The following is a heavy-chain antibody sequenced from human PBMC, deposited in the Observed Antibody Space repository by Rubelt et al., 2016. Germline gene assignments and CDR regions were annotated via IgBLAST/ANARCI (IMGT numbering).Heavy chain of an antibody. CDR2: IYYSGST. Sequence: QVQLQESGPGLVKPSETLSLTCTVSGGSISSYYWSWIRQPPGKGLEWIGYIYYSGSTNYNPSLKSRVTISVDTSKNQFSLKLSSVTAADTAGYYCARRGSGSFSFDPWGQGTLVTVSS. V-gene: IGHV4-59*12. CDR3: ARRGSGSFSFDP. D-gene: IGHD3-3*01. J-gene: IGHJ5*02. CDR1: GGSISSYY.